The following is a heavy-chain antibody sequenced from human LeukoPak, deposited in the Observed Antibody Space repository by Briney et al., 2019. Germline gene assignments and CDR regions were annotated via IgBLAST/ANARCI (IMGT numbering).Heavy chain of an antibody. V-gene: IGHV4-34*01. D-gene: IGHD3-10*01. CDR2: INHSGST. J-gene: IGHJ4*02. CDR1: GGSFSGYY. Sequence: SETLSLTCAVYGGSFSGYYWSWIRQPPGKGLKWIGEINHSGSTNYNPSLKSRVTISADTSKNQFSLRLTSVTAADTAVYYCARGGDSSGLFDYWGQGTLVTVSS. CDR3: ARGGDSSGLFDY.